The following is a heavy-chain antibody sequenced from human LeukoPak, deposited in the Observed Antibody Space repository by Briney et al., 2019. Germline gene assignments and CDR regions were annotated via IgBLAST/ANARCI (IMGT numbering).Heavy chain of an antibody. D-gene: IGHD5-12*01. CDR3: ASTPYSGYGYYYYGMDV. J-gene: IGHJ6*02. Sequence: SETLSLTCTVSGGSISSYYWSWIRQPPGKGLEWIGYIYYSGSTNYNPSLKSRVTISVDTSKNQFSLKLSSVTAADTAVYYCASTPYSGYGYYYYGMDVWGQGTTVTVSS. V-gene: IGHV4-59*08. CDR1: GGSISSYY. CDR2: IYYSGST.